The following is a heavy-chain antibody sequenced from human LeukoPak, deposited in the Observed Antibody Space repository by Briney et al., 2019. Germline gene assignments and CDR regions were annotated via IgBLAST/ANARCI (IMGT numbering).Heavy chain of an antibody. J-gene: IGHJ3*02. CDR3: AKDRRRVWFGEFPNRDAFDI. CDR2: ISGSGGST. CDR1: GFTFSSYA. V-gene: IGHV3-23*01. D-gene: IGHD3-10*01. Sequence: GGSLRLSCAASGFTFSSYAMSWVRQAPGKGLEWVSAISGSGGSTYYADSVKGRFTISRDNSKNTLYLQMNSLRAEDTAVYYCAKDRRRVWFGEFPNRDAFDIWGQGTMVTVSS.